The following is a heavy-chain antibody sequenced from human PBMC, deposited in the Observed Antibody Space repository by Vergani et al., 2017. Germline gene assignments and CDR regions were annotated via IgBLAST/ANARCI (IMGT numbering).Heavy chain of an antibody. Sequence: QVHLLESGPGLVKPSETLSLTCTVSGGSISSYYWSWIRQPPGKGLEWIGYIYYSGSTNYNPSLKSRVTISVDTSKNQFSLKLSSVTAADTAVYYCARDMGVVITGNWFDPWGQGTLVTVSS. D-gene: IGHD3-22*01. CDR1: GGSISSYY. CDR3: ARDMGVVITGNWFDP. J-gene: IGHJ5*02. V-gene: IGHV4-59*01. CDR2: IYYSGST.